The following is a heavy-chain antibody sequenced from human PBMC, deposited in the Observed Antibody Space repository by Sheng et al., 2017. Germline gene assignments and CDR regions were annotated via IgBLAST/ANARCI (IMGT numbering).Heavy chain of an antibody. Sequence: QLQLQESGPGLVKPSETLSLTCTVSGGSISSSSYYWGWIRQPPGKGLEWIGSIYYSGSTYYNPSLKSRVTISVDTSKNQFSLKLSSVTAADTAVYYCARDLDYLTPAFDYWGQGTLVTVSS. V-gene: IGHV4-39*07. CDR2: IYYSGST. J-gene: IGHJ4*02. CDR3: ARDLDYLTPAFDY. D-gene: IGHD3-9*01. CDR1: GGSISSSSYY.